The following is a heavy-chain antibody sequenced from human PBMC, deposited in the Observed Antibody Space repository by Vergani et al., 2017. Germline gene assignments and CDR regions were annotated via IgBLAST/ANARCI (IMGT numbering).Heavy chain of an antibody. CDR2: INPNSGGT. CDR1: GYTVTGYY. D-gene: IGHD4-17*01. Sequence: QVQLVQSGAEVKKPGASVKVSCKASGYTVTGYYMHWVRQAPGQGLEWMGWINPNSGGTNYAQKFQGRVTMTRDTSISTAYMELSRLRSDDTAVYYCARGRGSTVTTDNRLLYYYGMDVWGQGTTVTVSS. J-gene: IGHJ6*02. V-gene: IGHV1-2*02. CDR3: ARGRGSTVTTDNRLLYYYGMDV.